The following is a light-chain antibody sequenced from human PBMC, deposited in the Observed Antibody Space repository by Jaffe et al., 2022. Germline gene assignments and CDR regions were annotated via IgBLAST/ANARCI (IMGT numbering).Light chain of an antibody. V-gene: IGLV8-61*01. CDR3: VLYMGSGIPV. CDR1: SGSVSTSYY. Sequence: QTVVTQEPSFSVSPGGTVTLTCGLSSGSVSTSYYPSWYQQTPGQAPRTLIYSTNTRSSGVPDRFSGSILGNKAALTITGAQADDESDYYCVLYMGSGIPVFGTGTKVTVL. CDR2: STN. J-gene: IGLJ1*01.